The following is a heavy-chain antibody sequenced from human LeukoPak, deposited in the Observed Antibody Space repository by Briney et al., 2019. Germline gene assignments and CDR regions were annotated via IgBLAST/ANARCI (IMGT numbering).Heavy chain of an antibody. CDR1: GFTFSSYA. J-gene: IGHJ4*02. CDR2: ISGGVENR. CDR3: AKVHDSGTYATLDY. V-gene: IGHV3-23*01. Sequence: GGSLRLSCAASGFTFSSYALSWVRQAPGKGLEWVSSISGGVENRYYADSVKGRFIISRDDSKNTFYLQMNSLRAEDRAVYHCAKVHDSGTYATLDYWGQGTLVTVSS. D-gene: IGHD3-10*01.